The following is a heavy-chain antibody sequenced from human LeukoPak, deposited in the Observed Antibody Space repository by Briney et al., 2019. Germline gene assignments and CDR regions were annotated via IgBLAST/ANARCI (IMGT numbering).Heavy chain of an antibody. Sequence: KPGASVKVSCKASGYTFTSYDINWVRQATGQGLEWMGWMNPNSGNTVYAQKFQGRVTMTRNNSISPAYMALSSVRSADTAVYYCARVLRYFDSSLGYWGQGTLVTVSS. D-gene: IGHD3-9*01. J-gene: IGHJ4*02. V-gene: IGHV1-8*01. CDR1: GYTFTSYD. CDR3: ARVLRYFDSSLGY. CDR2: MNPNSGNT.